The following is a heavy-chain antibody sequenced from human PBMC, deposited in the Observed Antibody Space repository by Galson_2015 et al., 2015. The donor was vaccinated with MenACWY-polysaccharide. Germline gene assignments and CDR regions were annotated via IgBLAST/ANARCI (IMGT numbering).Heavy chain of an antibody. CDR1: GFYFSTYA. V-gene: IGHV3-21*01. CDR3: ARWGVVSEPY. Sequence: SLRLSCAASGFYFSTYALSWVRQAPGTGLEWVSSISSDGNSQYYAESLKGRFTISRDNAKDSLYLQMNFLRADDSAVYYCARWGVVSEPYGVQGTLVTVAS. CDR2: ISSDGNSQ. J-gene: IGHJ4*02. D-gene: IGHD4-23*01.